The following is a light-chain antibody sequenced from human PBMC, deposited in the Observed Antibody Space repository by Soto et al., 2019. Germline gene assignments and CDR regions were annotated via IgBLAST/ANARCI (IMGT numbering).Light chain of an antibody. CDR2: DVS. J-gene: IGKJ1*01. CDR1: QTVSDS. CDR3: QQYNGYSLT. V-gene: IGKV1-5*01. Sequence: DIQMTQSPSALSASVGDRVTITCRASQTVSDSLAWYQQKPGKAPDLLISDVSNLERGVASRFSGSGSGTEFTLTISSMQPDDFATYYCQQYNGYSLTFGQGTKVEI.